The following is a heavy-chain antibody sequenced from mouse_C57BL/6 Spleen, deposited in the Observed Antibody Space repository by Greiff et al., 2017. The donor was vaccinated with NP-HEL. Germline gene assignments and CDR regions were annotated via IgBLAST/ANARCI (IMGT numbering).Heavy chain of an antibody. D-gene: IGHD1-1*01. CDR3: ARHGDYYGSSLPY. Sequence: VMLVESGPGLVAPSQSLSITCTVSGFSLTSYGVHWVRQPPGKGLEWLVVIWSAGSTTYNSALKSRLSISKDNSKSQVFLKMNSLQTDDTAMYYCARHGDYYGSSLPYWGQGTLVTVSA. CDR1: GFSLTSYG. J-gene: IGHJ3*01. V-gene: IGHV2-6-1*01. CDR2: IWSAGST.